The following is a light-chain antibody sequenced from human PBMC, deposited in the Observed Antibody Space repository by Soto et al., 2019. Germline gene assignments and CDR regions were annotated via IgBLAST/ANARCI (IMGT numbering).Light chain of an antibody. CDR3: CSYSGSNTIVV. J-gene: IGLJ2*01. V-gene: IGLV2-14*03. CDR1: SSDVGGYNF. CDR2: DVN. Sequence: QSALTQPASVSGSPGQSITISCTGTSSDVGGYNFVSWYQQHPGKAPRLMIFDVNNRPSGVSTRFSGSKSGNTASLTISGLQAEDEADYYCCSYSGSNTIVVFGGGTKLPVL.